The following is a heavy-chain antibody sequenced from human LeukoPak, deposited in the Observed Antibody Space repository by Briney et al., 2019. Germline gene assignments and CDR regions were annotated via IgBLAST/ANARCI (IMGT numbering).Heavy chain of an antibody. CDR2: INHSGST. D-gene: IGHD2-15*01. Sequence: SETLSLTCAVYGGSFSGYYWSWIRQPPGKGLEWIGEINHSGSTNYNPSLKSRVTISVDTSKNQFSLKLSSVTAADTAVYYCASHYCSGGSCPNNWFDPWGQGTLVTVSS. CDR3: ASHYCSGGSCPNNWFDP. CDR1: GGSFSGYY. V-gene: IGHV4-34*01. J-gene: IGHJ5*02.